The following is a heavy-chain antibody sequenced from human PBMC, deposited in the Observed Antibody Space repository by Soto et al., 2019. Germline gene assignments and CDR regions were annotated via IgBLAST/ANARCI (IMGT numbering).Heavy chain of an antibody. V-gene: IGHV4-34*01. J-gene: IGHJ5*02. CDR1: GGSFSGYY. CDR2: INHSGST. Sequence: SETLSLTCAVYGGSFSGYYWSWIRQPPGKGLEWIGEINHSGSTNYNPSLKSRVTISVDTSKNQFSLKLSSVTAADTAVYYCARARYSYGAKYGWFDPWGQGTLVTVSS. CDR3: ARARYSYGAKYGWFDP. D-gene: IGHD5-18*01.